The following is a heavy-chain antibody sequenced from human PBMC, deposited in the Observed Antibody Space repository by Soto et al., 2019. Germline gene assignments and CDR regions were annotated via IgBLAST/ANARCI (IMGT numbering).Heavy chain of an antibody. V-gene: IGHV1-8*01. CDR2: MNPNSGNT. J-gene: IGHJ5*02. CDR1: GYTFTSYD. Sequence: ASVKVSCKASGYTFTSYDINWVRQATGQGLEWMGWMNPNSGNTGYAQKFQGRVTMTRNTSISTAYMELSSLRSEDTAVYYCARGIARIAARPSLLINNWFDPWGQGTLVTVSS. CDR3: ARGIARIAARPSLLINNWFDP. D-gene: IGHD6-6*01.